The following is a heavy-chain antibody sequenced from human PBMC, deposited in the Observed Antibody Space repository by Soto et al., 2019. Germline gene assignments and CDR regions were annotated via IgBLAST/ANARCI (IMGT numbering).Heavy chain of an antibody. CDR2: LNPDSGKT. V-gene: IGHV1-8*01. J-gene: IGHJ5*02. CDR3: ARGNWFDP. Sequence: QVQLVQSGAEVKKPGASVKVSCKASGYTFITYDINWVRQATGQGLEWVGWLNPDSGKTDYARKFQGRVTMTRNTSISTVYMELSVLRSEDTAVYYCARGNWFDPWGQGTLVTVSS. CDR1: GYTFITYD.